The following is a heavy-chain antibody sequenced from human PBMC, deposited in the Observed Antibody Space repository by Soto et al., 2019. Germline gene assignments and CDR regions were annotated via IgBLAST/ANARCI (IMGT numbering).Heavy chain of an antibody. CDR3: ARVGGQWQLLAQFDL. Sequence: PGGSLRLSCAASGFTFKTYGMHWVRQAPGKGLEWVAVTSYDGDHDYYEDSVKGRFTISRDNSINTLYLQMNSLRAEDTAVYYCARVGGQWQLLAQFDLWGQGTLGTAPQ. D-gene: IGHD6-19*01. V-gene: IGHV3-33*08. CDR1: GFTFKTYG. CDR2: TSYDGDHD. J-gene: IGHJ5*02.